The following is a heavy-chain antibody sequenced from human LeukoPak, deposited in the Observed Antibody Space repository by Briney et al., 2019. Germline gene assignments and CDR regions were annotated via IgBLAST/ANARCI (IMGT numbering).Heavy chain of an antibody. CDR3: ARADPYGDSTPDY. J-gene: IGHJ4*02. CDR1: GFTFSGHE. Sequence: GGSLRLSCAASGFTFSGHEMKWVRQAPGKGLEWLSYISTTGSTIHYADSVKGRFTISRDNAKHSLYLQMNSLRAEDTAVYYCARADPYGDSTPDYWGQGTPVTVSS. V-gene: IGHV3-48*03. D-gene: IGHD4-17*01. CDR2: ISTTGSTI.